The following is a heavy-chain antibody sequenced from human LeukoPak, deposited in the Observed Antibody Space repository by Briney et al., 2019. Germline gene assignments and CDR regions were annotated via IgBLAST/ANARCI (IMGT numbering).Heavy chain of an antibody. Sequence: GGSLRLSCAASGFTFSYYSMNWVRQAPGKGLEWVSAISGSGGSTYYADSVKGRFTVSRDNSKNTLYLQMNSLRAEDTAVYYCAKRQDIVVVVAEPGPFDYWGQGTLVTVSS. CDR3: AKRQDIVVVVAEPGPFDY. CDR1: GFTFSYYS. J-gene: IGHJ4*02. D-gene: IGHD2-15*01. V-gene: IGHV3-23*01. CDR2: ISGSGGST.